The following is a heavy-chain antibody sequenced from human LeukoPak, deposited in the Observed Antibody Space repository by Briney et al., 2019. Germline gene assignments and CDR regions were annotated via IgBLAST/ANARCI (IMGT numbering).Heavy chain of an antibody. CDR3: ATMTTVTTDFDY. Sequence: ASVKVSCKASGYTFTGYYMHWVRQAPGQGLEWMGRINPNSGGTNYAQKFQGRVTVTRDTSISTAYMELSRLRSDDTAVYYCATMTTVTTDFDYWGQGTLVTVSS. J-gene: IGHJ4*02. CDR2: INPNSGGT. D-gene: IGHD4-11*01. CDR1: GYTFTGYY. V-gene: IGHV1-2*06.